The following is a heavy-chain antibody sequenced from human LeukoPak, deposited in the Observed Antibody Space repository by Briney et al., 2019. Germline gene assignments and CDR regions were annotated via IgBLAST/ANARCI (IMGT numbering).Heavy chain of an antibody. CDR3: AVWLHGVCY. J-gene: IGHJ4*02. V-gene: IGHV3-72*01. D-gene: IGHD3-22*01. Sequence: PGGSLRLSCAASGFTFTEHDMDWVRQAPGKGLEWVVRFKNKANKDNRYTTEYAASVRGRFTISRDVSQNSLNLQRNSLENEDPAVYYCAVWLHGVCYWGQGTLITVSS. CDR1: GFTFTEHD. CDR2: FKNKANKDNRYTT.